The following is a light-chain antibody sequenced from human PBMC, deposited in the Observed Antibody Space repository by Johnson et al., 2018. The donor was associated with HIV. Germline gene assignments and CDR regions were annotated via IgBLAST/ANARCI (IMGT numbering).Light chain of an antibody. CDR2: ENN. CDR1: SSNIGNNY. V-gene: IGLV1-51*02. CDR3: GTWDSSLTSYV. J-gene: IGLJ1*01. Sequence: QSVLTQPPPVSAAPGQKVTIYCYGSSSNIGNNYVSWYQQLPGTAPKLLIYENNKRPSGIPDRFSGSKSGTSATLGITGLQTGDEADYYCGTWDSSLTSYVFGAGTKVTVL.